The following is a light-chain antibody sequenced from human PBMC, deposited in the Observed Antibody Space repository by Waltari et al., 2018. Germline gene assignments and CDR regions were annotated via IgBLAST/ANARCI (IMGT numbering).Light chain of an antibody. CDR1: QSVGGT. CDR2: GTS. J-gene: IGKJ1*01. V-gene: IGKV3-20*01. CDR3: QHYVRLPAT. Sequence: EIVLTQSPGTLSSSPGERATLSCRASQSVGGTLAWYQQKPGQAPRLLMYGTSNRAPGSPDRVSGTGSGTDFSLTISRLEPEDFAVYYCQHYVRLPATFGQGTKVEIK.